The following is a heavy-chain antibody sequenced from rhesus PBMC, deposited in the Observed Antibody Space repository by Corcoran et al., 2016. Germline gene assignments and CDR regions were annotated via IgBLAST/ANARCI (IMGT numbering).Heavy chain of an antibody. D-gene: IGHD3-34*01. CDR1: GFTFSSYE. CDR2: ISESGGTI. CDR3: TRDGVLGRFDY. J-gene: IGHJ4*01. V-gene: IGHV3-100*02. Sequence: DVQLVESGGGLVKPGGSLRLSCVASGFTFSSYEMHWVRQAPGKGLVWVSVISESGGTIDDADSVKGRFTISRDNAKNSLFLQMNSLRAEDTAVYYCTRDGVLGRFDYWGQGVLVTVSS.